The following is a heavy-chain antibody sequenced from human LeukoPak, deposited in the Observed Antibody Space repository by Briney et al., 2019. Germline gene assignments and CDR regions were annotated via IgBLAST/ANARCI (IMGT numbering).Heavy chain of an antibody. V-gene: IGHV1-2*02. CDR3: ASWTPATYYDFWSGYPWFGP. CDR1: GYTFTGYY. Sequence: ASVKVSCKASGYTFTGYYMHWVRQAPGQGLEWMGWINPNSGGTNYAQKFQGRVTMTRDTSISTAYMELSRLRSDDTAVYYCASWTPATYYDFWSGYPWFGPWGQGTLVTVSP. J-gene: IGHJ5*02. CDR2: INPNSGGT. D-gene: IGHD3-3*01.